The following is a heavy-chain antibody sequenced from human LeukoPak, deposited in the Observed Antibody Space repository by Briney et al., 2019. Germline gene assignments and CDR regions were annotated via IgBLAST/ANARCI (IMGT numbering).Heavy chain of an antibody. V-gene: IGHV4-59*01. CDR3: ARAGPHSGSYYYFDY. J-gene: IGHJ4*02. Sequence: SETLSLTCAVYGGSFSGYYWSWIRQPPGKGLEWIGYIYYSGSTNYNPSLKSRVTISVDTSKNQFSLKLSSVTAADTAVYYCARAGPHSGSYYYFDYWGQGTLVTVSS. CDR1: GGSFSGYY. D-gene: IGHD1-26*01. CDR2: IYYSGST.